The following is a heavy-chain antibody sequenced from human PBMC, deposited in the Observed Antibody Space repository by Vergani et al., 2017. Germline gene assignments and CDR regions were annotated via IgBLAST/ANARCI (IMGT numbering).Heavy chain of an antibody. CDR2: INSDGSST. Sequence: EVQLVETGGGLIQPGGSLRLSCAASGFTFSSYWMHWVRQAPGKGLVWVSRINSDGSSTSYADSVKGRFTISRDNAKNTLYLQMNSLRAEDTAVYYCARDGVVPAAIMVSALDYWGQGTLVTVSS. J-gene: IGHJ4*02. CDR1: GFTFSSYW. D-gene: IGHD2-2*01. CDR3: ARDGVVPAAIMVSALDY. V-gene: IGHV3-74*01.